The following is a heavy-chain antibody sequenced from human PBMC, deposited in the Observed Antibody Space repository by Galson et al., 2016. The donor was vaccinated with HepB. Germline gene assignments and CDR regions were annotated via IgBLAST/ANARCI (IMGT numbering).Heavy chain of an antibody. CDR1: GGSLTNTNW. J-gene: IGHJ3*02. CDR2: IYHNGYT. D-gene: IGHD1-1*01. Sequence: SETLSLTCDVSGGSLTNTNWWTWVRLPPGKGLEWIGEIYHNGYTNYNPTLKSRVTMSIDTSKNRFSLRLTPVTAADTAVYYCARDRTTGTTPSFEIWGHGTTVTVSS. V-gene: IGHV4-4*02. CDR3: ARDRTTGTTPSFEI.